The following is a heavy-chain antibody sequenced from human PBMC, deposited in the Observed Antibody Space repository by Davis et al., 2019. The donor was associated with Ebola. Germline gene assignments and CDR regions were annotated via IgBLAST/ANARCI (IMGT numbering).Heavy chain of an antibody. CDR3: AREMGIAVS. J-gene: IGHJ4*02. Sequence: GESLKISCAASGFTFSSYAMNWVRQAPGKGLEWVSIISGSAGSTYYADSVKGRFTISRDNSKNTLYLQMNSLRAEDTALYYCAREMGIAVSWGQGTLVTVSS. D-gene: IGHD6-19*01. CDR2: ISGSAGST. V-gene: IGHV3-23*01. CDR1: GFTFSSYA.